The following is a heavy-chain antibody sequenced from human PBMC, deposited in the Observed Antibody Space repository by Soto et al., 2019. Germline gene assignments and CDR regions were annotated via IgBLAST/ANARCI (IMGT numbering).Heavy chain of an antibody. J-gene: IGHJ6*02. CDR1: GYTFTSYG. Sequence: GASVKVCCKASGYTFTSYGISWVRHVPGQGREWMGWISAYNGNTNYAQKLQERVTITRDMSTSTAYMELSRLRSEDTAVYYCPAARCYRCTNGETYYYYYAMDVWGQGTTVTVSS. CDR3: PAARCYRCTNGETYYYYYAMDV. V-gene: IGHV1-18*04. CDR2: ISAYNGNT. D-gene: IGHD2-8*01.